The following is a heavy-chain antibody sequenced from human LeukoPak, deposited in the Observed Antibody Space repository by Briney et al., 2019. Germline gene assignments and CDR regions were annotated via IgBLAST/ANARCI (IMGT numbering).Heavy chain of an antibody. CDR1: GFNFASNW. CDR3: ASHSTFVGGATESIDY. D-gene: IGHD1-26*01. CDR2: INSGGSGT. Sequence: GSLRLSCAASGFNFASNWMHWVRQTPGKGLVWVSRINSGGSGTSYADSVKGRFTISRDNAKNTLYLQMNSLRAEDTAVYYCASHSTFVGGATESIDYWGQGTLVTVSS. V-gene: IGHV3-74*01. J-gene: IGHJ4*02.